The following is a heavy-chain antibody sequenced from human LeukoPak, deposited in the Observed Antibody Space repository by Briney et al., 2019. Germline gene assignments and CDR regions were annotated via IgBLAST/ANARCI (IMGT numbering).Heavy chain of an antibody. D-gene: IGHD5-18*01. CDR2: INSDGGST. Sequence: GGSLRLSCAASGFTFSSYWMPWVRQAPGKGLVWVSRINSDGGSTSYADSVKGRFTISRDNAKNTLYLQMNSLRAEDTAVYYCARANPYSYGKYYYYYGMDVWGKGTTVTVSS. V-gene: IGHV3-74*01. J-gene: IGHJ6*04. CDR1: GFTFSSYW. CDR3: ARANPYSYGKYYYYYGMDV.